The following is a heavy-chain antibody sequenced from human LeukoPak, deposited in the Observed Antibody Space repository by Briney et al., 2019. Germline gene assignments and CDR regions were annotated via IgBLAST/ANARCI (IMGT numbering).Heavy chain of an antibody. CDR1: GFNFSAYG. V-gene: IGHV3-30*18. CDR3: AKGRRGSSYVHYFDT. D-gene: IGHD3-22*01. CDR2: ISFHGTNE. Sequence: GGSLRLSCTASGFNFSAYGMHWVRQAPGKGLDGVAVISFHGTNEYYADSVKGRFTISRDNSNNTLYLQMNSVRAEDTAVYYCAKGRRGSSYVHYFDTWGQGTLVTVSS. J-gene: IGHJ1*01.